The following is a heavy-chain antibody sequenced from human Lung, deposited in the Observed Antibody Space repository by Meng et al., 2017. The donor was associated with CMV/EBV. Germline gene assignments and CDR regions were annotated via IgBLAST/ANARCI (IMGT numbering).Heavy chain of an antibody. CDR2: ISYHGKNE. CDR1: GFTFSDFS. J-gene: IGHJ4*02. Sequence: SLKISCAASGFTFSDFSMHWVRQAPGKGLEWVALISYHGKNEYYADSVKGRFTISRDYSKNTVSLQMSSPRPEDTAVYYCTRSPLGGESDYWGQGSLVTVSS. D-gene: IGHD3-16*01. CDR3: TRSPLGGESDY. V-gene: IGHV3-30*04.